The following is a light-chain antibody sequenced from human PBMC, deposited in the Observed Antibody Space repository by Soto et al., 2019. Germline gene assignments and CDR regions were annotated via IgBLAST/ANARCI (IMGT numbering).Light chain of an antibody. CDR1: QSVSSN. Sequence: EIVMTQSPATLSVSPGERATLSCSASQSVSSNLAWYQQKPGQAPRLLIYGASNRATGIPARFSGSGSGTEFTLTISSLQSEDFAVYYCQQYNNWPPWTVGPGTKVEIK. J-gene: IGKJ1*01. CDR2: GAS. V-gene: IGKV3-15*01. CDR3: QQYNNWPPWT.